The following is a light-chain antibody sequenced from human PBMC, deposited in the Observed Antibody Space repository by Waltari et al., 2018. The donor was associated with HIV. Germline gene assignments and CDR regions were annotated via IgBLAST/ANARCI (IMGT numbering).Light chain of an antibody. J-gene: IGKJ2*01. CDR3: QQSYSNPRYT. Sequence: DIQMTQSPSSLSASVGDRVTITCRASQSISRYLNWYQQKPGKAPKLLIYAASGLQSGVPSRFSGSGSGTDFTLTISSLQPEDFATYYCQQSYSNPRYTFGQGTKL. CDR2: AAS. CDR1: QSISRY. V-gene: IGKV1-39*01.